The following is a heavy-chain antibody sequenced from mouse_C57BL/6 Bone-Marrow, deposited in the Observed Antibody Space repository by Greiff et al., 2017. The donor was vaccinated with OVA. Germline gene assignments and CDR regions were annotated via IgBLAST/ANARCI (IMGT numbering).Heavy chain of an antibody. V-gene: IGHV10-1*01. J-gene: IGHJ2*01. CDR2: IRSKSNNYAT. CDR3: VIDGYSYYFDY. Sequence: EVQLVESGGGLVQPKGSLKLSCAASGFSFNTYAMNWVRQAPGKGLEWVARIRSKSNNYATYYADSVKDRFTISRDDSESMLYLQMNNLKTEDTAMYYCVIDGYSYYFDYWGQGTTRTVSS. CDR1: GFSFNTYA. D-gene: IGHD2-3*01.